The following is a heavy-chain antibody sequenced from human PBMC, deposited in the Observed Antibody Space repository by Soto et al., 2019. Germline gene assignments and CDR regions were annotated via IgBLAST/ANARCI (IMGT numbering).Heavy chain of an antibody. Sequence: GGSLRLSCAASGFTVTNAWMNWVRQAPGKGLEWVGRIKSRTDGGTADSAAPVKGRFTTSRDDSKNSLYLQMNSLKVEDTAVYYCASSRPGGIFHYWGQGTQVTVSS. CDR2: IKSRTDGGTA. V-gene: IGHV3-15*07. CDR1: GFTVTNAW. CDR3: ASSRPGGIFHY. J-gene: IGHJ4*02. D-gene: IGHD2-2*01.